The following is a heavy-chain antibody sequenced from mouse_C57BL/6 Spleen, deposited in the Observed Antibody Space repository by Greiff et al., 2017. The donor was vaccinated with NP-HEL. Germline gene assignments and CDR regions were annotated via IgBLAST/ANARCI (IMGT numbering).Heavy chain of an antibody. CDR3: ARCITTVVATGYFDY. CDR2: IDPEDGET. V-gene: IGHV14-2*01. J-gene: IGHJ2*01. Sequence: VQLKQSGAELVKPGASVKLSCTASGFNIKDYYMHWVKQRPEQGLEWIGRIDPEDGETKYAPKFQGKATITADTSSNTAYLQLSSLTSEGTAVYYCARCITTVVATGYFDYWGQGTTLTVSS. CDR1: GFNIKDYY. D-gene: IGHD1-1*01.